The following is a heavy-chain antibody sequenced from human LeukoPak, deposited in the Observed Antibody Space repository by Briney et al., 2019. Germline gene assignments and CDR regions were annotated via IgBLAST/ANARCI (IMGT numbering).Heavy chain of an antibody. V-gene: IGHV3-21*01. CDR3: ARGDWGQTAMVTLFDY. CDR2: ISSSSSYI. D-gene: IGHD5-18*01. J-gene: IGHJ4*02. CDR1: GFTFSSYS. Sequence: GGSLRLSCAASGFTFSSYSMNWVRQAPGKGLEWVSSISSSSSYIYYTDSVKGRLTISRDNAKNSLYLQMNSLRAEETAVYYCARGDWGQTAMVTLFDYWGQGTLVTVSS.